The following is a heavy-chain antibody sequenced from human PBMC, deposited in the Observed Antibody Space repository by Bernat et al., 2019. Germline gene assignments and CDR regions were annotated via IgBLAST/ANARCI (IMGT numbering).Heavy chain of an antibody. CDR3: ARGTAVAGNDS. CDR2: ISSIGGNI. D-gene: IGHD6-19*01. J-gene: IGHJ4*02. CDR1: GFTFSDYE. Sequence: EVQLVESGGGLVQPGGSLRLSCAASGFTFSDYEMNWVRQAPGKGLEWVSYISSIGGNIQSADSVKGRSTISRDNAKNSLYLQMNSLRAEDTAVYYCARGTAVAGNDSWGQGTLVTVSS. V-gene: IGHV3-48*03.